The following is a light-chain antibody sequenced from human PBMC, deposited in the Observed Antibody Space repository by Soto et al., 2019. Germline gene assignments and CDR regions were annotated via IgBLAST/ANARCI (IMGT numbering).Light chain of an antibody. CDR2: DAS. Sequence: EIVLPQSPATLYLSPGVRDTLSCRSIPSVSSYFAWYQQKHGQAPMLLIYDASNRATGIPARVSGSGSGTDFSATGSSRDLEDLAVDDCQQRSNWLTCGGGIKAEI. J-gene: IGKJ4*02. V-gene: IGKV3-11*01. CDR1: PSVSSY. CDR3: QQRSNWLT.